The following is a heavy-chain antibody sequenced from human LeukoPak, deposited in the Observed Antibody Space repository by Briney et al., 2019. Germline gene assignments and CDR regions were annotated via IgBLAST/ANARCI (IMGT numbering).Heavy chain of an antibody. CDR3: AKDYGSGSSYYYMDV. CDR1: GFTFSSYG. CDR2: IWYDGSSK. V-gene: IGHV3-33*06. J-gene: IGHJ6*03. D-gene: IGHD3-10*01. Sequence: PSGRSLRLSCAASGFTFSSYGMHWVRQAPGKGLEWVAVIWYDGSSKYYAGSVKGRFTISRDNSKNTLYLQMNSLRAEDTAVYYCAKDYGSGSSYYYMDVWGKGTTVTVSS.